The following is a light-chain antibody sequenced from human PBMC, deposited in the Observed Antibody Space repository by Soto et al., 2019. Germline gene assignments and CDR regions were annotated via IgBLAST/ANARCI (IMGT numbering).Light chain of an antibody. CDR2: KAS. CDR1: QSISSW. CDR3: QQYNDYSPRT. Sequence: DIQMTQSPSTLSASVGDRVTITCRASQSISSWLAWYQQKPGKAPKLLIYKASNLESGVPSRFSGSQSGTGFTLTISSLQPDDFATYFCQQYNDYSPRTFGQGTKVEIK. V-gene: IGKV1-5*03. J-gene: IGKJ1*01.